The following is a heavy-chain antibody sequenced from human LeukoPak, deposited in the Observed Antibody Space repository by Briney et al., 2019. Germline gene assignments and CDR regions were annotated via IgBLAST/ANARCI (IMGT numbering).Heavy chain of an antibody. Sequence: GGSLRLSCADSGVTFSSYGMHWVRQAPGKGLEWVAVIWYDGSNKHSADSVKGRFTISRDNSKNTLYLQMNSLRAEDTAVYYCARVRSYYYGSGADYWGQGTLVTVSS. CDR2: IWYDGSNK. CDR1: GVTFSSYG. J-gene: IGHJ4*02. CDR3: ARVRSYYYGSGADY. D-gene: IGHD3-10*01. V-gene: IGHV3-33*08.